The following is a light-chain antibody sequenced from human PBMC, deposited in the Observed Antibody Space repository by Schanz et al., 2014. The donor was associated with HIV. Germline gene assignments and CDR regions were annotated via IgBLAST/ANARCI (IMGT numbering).Light chain of an antibody. V-gene: IGKV3D-20*02. CDR3: QQRSNWPPVTHT. CDR2: GAS. J-gene: IGKJ2*01. Sequence: EIVLTQSPGTLSLSPGERATLSCRASQTVNPYSLAWYQQKRGQAPRLLIYGASTRATGIPDRFSGSASGTDFTLTISRLEPEDFAVYYCQQRSNWPPVTHTFGQGTRLEIK. CDR1: QTVNPYS.